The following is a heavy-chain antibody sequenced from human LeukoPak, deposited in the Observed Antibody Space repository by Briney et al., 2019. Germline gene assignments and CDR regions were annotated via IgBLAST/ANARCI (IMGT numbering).Heavy chain of an antibody. Sequence: GGALQISCKGSGWIFTSYWIGWVRQVPGKGLEGRGIIYPGDADTRYSPSCQGQVTISADKSISTAYLQWSSLKASDTAMYYCARIVAGDSSGYYYSHFDYWGQGTLVTVSS. J-gene: IGHJ4*02. CDR2: IYPGDADT. CDR3: ARIVAGDSSGYYYSHFDY. V-gene: IGHV5-51*01. D-gene: IGHD3-22*01. CDR1: GWIFTSYW.